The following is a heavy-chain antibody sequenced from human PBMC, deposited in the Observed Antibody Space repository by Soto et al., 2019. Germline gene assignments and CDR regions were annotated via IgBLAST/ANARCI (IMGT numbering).Heavy chain of an antibody. J-gene: IGHJ1*01. D-gene: IGHD2-15*01. V-gene: IGHV1-69*02. CDR3: ASLELGYCSGGSCYTEYFQH. CDR1: GGTFSSYT. CDR2: IIPILGIA. Sequence: QVQLVQSGAEVKKPGSSVKVSCKASGGTFSSYTISWVRQAPGQGLEWMGRIIPILGIANYAQKFQGRVTITADKSTSTAYMELSSLRSEDTAMYYCASLELGYCSGGSCYTEYFQHWGQGTLVTVSS.